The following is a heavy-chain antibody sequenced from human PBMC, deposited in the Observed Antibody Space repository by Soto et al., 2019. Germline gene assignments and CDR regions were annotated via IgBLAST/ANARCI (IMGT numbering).Heavy chain of an antibody. D-gene: IGHD3-22*01. V-gene: IGHV4-30-2*01. CDR1: GCSISSGGYS. CDR3: ARVAVYYDSSGYYSNCLDY. J-gene: IGHJ4*02. CDR2: IYHSGST. Sequence: PSESLSLTCSVSGCSISSGGYSWSWIRQPPGKGLEWIGYIYHSGSTYYNPSLKSRVTISVDRSENQFSLKLSSVTAADTAVYYCARVAVYYDSSGYYSNCLDYWGQGTLVTVSS.